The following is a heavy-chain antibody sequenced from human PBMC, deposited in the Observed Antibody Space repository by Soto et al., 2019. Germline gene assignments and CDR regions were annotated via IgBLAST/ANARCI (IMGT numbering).Heavy chain of an antibody. CDR3: ARDGINGYNRYYFDY. CDR1: EDPFSSFA. J-gene: IGHJ4*02. Sequence: GRLLQPGAGVRKLGPSLRVSAKASEDPFSSFALSWVRQAPEKGFGGLGGIIPIFGTANYAQKFQGRVTITADESTSTAYMELSSLRSEDTAVYYCARDGINGYNRYYFDYWGQGTLVTVSS. V-gene: IGHV1-69*01. D-gene: IGHD5-12*01. CDR2: IIPIFGTA.